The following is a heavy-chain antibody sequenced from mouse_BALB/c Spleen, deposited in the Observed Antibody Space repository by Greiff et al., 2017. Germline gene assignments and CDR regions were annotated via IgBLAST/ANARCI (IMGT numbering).Heavy chain of an antibody. Sequence: EVKLMESGGGLVQPGGSLRLSCATSGFTFSDFYMEWVRQPPGKRLEWIAASRNKANDYTTEYSASVKGRFIVSRDTSQSILYLQMNALRAEDTAIYYCARDAPYDYDYYAMDYWGQGTSVTVSS. D-gene: IGHD2-4*01. CDR2: SRNKANDYTT. CDR3: ARDAPYDYDYYAMDY. V-gene: IGHV7-1*02. CDR1: GFTFSDFY. J-gene: IGHJ4*01.